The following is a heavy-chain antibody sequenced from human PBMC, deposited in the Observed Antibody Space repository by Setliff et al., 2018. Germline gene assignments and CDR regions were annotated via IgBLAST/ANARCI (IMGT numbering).Heavy chain of an antibody. D-gene: IGHD3-3*01. CDR2: IYHSGST. J-gene: IGHJ4*02. Sequence: PSETLSLTCTVSGGSISSRSYYWGWIRQPPGKGLEWIGSIYHSGSTNYIPSLKSRLTISVDTSKNQFSLKLSSVTAADTAVYYCRFWSGYYKNDYWGQGTLVTVSS. CDR3: RFWSGYYKNDY. CDR1: GGSISSRSYY. V-gene: IGHV4-39*07.